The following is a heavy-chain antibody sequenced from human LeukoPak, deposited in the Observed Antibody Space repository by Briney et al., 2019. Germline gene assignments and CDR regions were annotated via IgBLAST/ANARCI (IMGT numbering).Heavy chain of an antibody. J-gene: IGHJ5*02. CDR3: ARDREKDIVVVPAAIHWFDP. CDR2: INPNSGGT. V-gene: IGHV1-2*02. CDR1: GYTFTGYY. D-gene: IGHD2-2*02. Sequence: GASVKVSCKASGYTFTGYYMHWVRQAPGQGLEWMGWINPNSGGTNYAQKFRGRVTMTRDTSISTAYMELSRLRSDDTAVYYCARDREKDIVVVPAAIHWFDPWGQGTLVTVSS.